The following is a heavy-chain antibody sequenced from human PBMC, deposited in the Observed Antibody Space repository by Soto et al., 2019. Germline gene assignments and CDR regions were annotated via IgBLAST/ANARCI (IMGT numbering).Heavy chain of an antibody. CDR3: ALGGLWSKFDY. Sequence: SETLSLTCTVSGGSISSGGYYWSWIRQHPGKGLEWIGYIYYSGSTYYNPSLKSRVTISVDTSKNQFSLKLSSVTAADTAVYYCALGGLWSKFDYWGQGTLVTVSS. CDR1: GGSISSGGYY. V-gene: IGHV4-31*03. CDR2: IYYSGST. J-gene: IGHJ4*02. D-gene: IGHD5-18*01.